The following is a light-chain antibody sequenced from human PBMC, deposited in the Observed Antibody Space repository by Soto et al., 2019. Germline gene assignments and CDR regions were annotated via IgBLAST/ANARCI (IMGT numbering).Light chain of an antibody. CDR3: QQYGSSGT. CDR1: HSVSNHY. V-gene: IGKV3-20*01. Sequence: LSPDTLSLSPGDSATRSCSAGHSVSNHYLAWYHQNSGQGPSLLIYGATNRATGIQDRCMGSGSGTDFTLTISRLESEDFAAYYCQQYGSSGTFGQGTMV. J-gene: IGKJ1*01. CDR2: GAT.